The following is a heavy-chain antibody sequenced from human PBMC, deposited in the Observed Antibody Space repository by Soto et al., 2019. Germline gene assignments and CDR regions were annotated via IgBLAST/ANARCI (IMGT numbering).Heavy chain of an antibody. J-gene: IGHJ4*02. CDR1: GFTFSSYA. Sequence: EVQLLESGGGLVQPGGSLRLSCAASGFTFSSYAMSWVRQAPGKGLEWVSAISGSGGSTYYADSVKGRFTISRDNSKNTRYLQMNSRRAEDTAVYYCAKDALGYCISTSCLGSDSWGQGTLVTVSS. V-gene: IGHV3-23*01. CDR2: ISGSGGST. CDR3: AKDALGYCISTSCLGSDS. D-gene: IGHD2-2*01.